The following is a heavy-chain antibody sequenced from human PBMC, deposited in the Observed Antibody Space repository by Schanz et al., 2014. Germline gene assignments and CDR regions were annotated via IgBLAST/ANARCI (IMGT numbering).Heavy chain of an antibody. CDR2: ITYDGSNT. J-gene: IGHJ4*02. CDR3: IRGDIMVVPVAHF. CDR1: LFTMITYA. D-gene: IGHD2-2*01. V-gene: IGHV3-30*04. Sequence: SLLLSFAASLFTMITYAMHWVRQPPGKGLEWVAIITYDGSNTYHADSVKGRFTISRDNSKNTLYLQMNSLRAEDTAVYYCIRGDIMVVPVAHFWGQGILVTVSS.